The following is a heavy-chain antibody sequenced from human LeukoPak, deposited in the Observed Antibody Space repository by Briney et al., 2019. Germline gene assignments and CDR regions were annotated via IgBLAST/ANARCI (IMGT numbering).Heavy chain of an antibody. CDR3: ARTSSNSWSYGIDV. CDR2: IYPSGST. D-gene: IGHD6-13*01. Sequence: SETLSLTCTVSDGSISSYYWSWIRQPAGKGLEWIGRIYPSGSTNYNPSLKSRVTMSVDTSKNQFSLKLSSVTAADTAVYYCARTSSNSWSYGIDVWGQGTTVNVSS. J-gene: IGHJ6*02. CDR1: DGSISSYY. V-gene: IGHV4-4*07.